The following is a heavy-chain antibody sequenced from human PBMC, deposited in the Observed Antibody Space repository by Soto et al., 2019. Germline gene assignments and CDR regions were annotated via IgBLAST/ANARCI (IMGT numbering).Heavy chain of an antibody. CDR2: INAANGDI. D-gene: IGHD3-10*01. J-gene: IGHJ4*02. CDR1: GYTFTANP. Sequence: QVQLVQSGAEVKKPGASVKVSCRASGYTFTANPLHWVRQAPGQRLEWMGWINAANGDIGYSREFQGRVTITRDTSASTVYMEVSSLTSEDTAVYYCAKKDYYAAGVYHFDHWGQGTLVTVSS. CDR3: AKKDYYAAGVYHFDH. V-gene: IGHV1-3*01.